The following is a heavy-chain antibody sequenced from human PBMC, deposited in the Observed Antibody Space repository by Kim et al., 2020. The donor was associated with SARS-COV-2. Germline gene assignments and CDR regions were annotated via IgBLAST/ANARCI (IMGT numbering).Heavy chain of an antibody. Sequence: SVKVSCKASGGTFSSYAISWVRQAPGQGLEWMGRIIPILGIANYAQKFQGRVTITADKSTSTAYMELSSLRSEDTAVYYCASQITMVRGVITNYGMDVWGQGTTLTVSS. D-gene: IGHD3-10*01. CDR2: IIPILGIA. CDR1: GGTFSSYA. J-gene: IGHJ6*02. CDR3: ASQITMVRGVITNYGMDV. V-gene: IGHV1-69*04.